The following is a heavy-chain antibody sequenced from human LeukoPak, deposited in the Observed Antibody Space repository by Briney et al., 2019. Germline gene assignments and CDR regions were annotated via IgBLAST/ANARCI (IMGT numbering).Heavy chain of an antibody. CDR3: AREPYYYYDSSGYFDY. CDR1: GGSISFYY. V-gene: IGHV4-59*01. Sequence: SETLSLTCTVSGGSISFYYWSWIRQPPGKGLEWIGYIYYSGSTNYNPSLKSRVTISVDTSKNQFSLKLSSVIAADTAVYYCAREPYYYYDSSGYFDYWGQGTLVTVSS. D-gene: IGHD3-22*01. CDR2: IYYSGST. J-gene: IGHJ4*02.